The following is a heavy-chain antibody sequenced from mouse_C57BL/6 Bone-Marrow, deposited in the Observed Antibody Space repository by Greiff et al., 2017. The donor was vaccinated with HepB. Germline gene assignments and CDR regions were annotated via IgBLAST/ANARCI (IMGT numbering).Heavy chain of an antibody. J-gene: IGHJ3*01. CDR3: ARAVAQAKAWFAY. CDR2: ISDGGSYT. V-gene: IGHV5-4*01. Sequence: EVQRVESGGGLVKPGGSLKLSCAASGFTFSSYAMSWVRQTPEKRLEWVATISDGGSYTYYPDNVKGRFTISRDNAKNNLYLQMSHLKSEDTAMYYCARAVAQAKAWFAYWGQGTLVTVSA. D-gene: IGHD3-2*02. CDR1: GFTFSSYA.